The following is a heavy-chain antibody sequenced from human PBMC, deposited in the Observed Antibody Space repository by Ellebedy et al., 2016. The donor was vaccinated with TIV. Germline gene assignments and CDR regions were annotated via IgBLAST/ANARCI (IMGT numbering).Heavy chain of an antibody. CDR3: ASAVLSNYYYYGMDV. Sequence: MPSETLSLTSAVSGGSVSSGGYSWTWMRQAPGKGLEWIGYIYHGGSTYFNPSLTSRVSISVDSSKNQFSLKLTSVTAADTAIYYCASAVLSNYYYYGMDVWGQGTTVIVS. D-gene: IGHD3-16*01. CDR2: IYHGGST. J-gene: IGHJ6*02. V-gene: IGHV4-30-2*01. CDR1: GGSVSSGGYS.